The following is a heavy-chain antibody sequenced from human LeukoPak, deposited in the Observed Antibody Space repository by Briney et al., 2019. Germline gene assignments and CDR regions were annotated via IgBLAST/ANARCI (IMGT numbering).Heavy chain of an antibody. J-gene: IGHJ6*02. D-gene: IGHD3-16*01. CDR3: ARVRGGRSWYYYGMDV. Sequence: QPGGSLRLSCAASGFTFSSYWMSWVRQAPGKGLEWVANIKQDGSEKYYVDSVKGRFTISRDNAKNSLYLQMNSLRAEDTAVYYCARVRGGRSWYYYGMDVWGRGTTVTVSS. CDR2: IKQDGSEK. V-gene: IGHV3-7*03. CDR1: GFTFSSYW.